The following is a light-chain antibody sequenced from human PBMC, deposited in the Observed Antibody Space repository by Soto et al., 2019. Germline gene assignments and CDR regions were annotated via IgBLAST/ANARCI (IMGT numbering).Light chain of an antibody. V-gene: IGKV3-11*01. CDR3: QHRANWPLLV. J-gene: IGKJ4*01. Sequence: EIVLTQSPATLSLFPGEGATLSCRASQTFGNYIAWYQQKPGQIPRLLIYDTSNRATGIPARFSGSGSGADFSLIISSLEPEDSAIYYCQHRANWPLLVFGGGTKVEI. CDR1: QTFGNY. CDR2: DTS.